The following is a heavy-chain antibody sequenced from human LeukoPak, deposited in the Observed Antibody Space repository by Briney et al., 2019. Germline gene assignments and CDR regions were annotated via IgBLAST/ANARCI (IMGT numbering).Heavy chain of an antibody. Sequence: SETLSLTCTVSRVSISSSRDYWGWIRQPPGKGLEWIGSIFYSGSTYHNPSLKSRVTISVDTSKNQFSLKLSSVTAADTAMYFCVKSGGYGLIDYWGQGTLVTVSS. J-gene: IGHJ4*02. V-gene: IGHV4-39*01. CDR1: RVSISSSRDY. CDR2: IFYSGST. D-gene: IGHD1-26*01. CDR3: VKSGGYGLIDY.